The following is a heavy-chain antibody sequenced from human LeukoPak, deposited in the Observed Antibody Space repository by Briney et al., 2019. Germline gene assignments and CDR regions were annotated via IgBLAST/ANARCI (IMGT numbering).Heavy chain of an antibody. J-gene: IGHJ5*02. V-gene: IGHV3-30*03. Sequence: GGSLRLSCAASGFTFSSYGMHWVRQAPGKGLEWVAVISYDGSNKYYADSVKGRFTISRDNSKNTLYLQMNSLRAEDTAVYYCASGKWELSPWGQGTLVTVSS. CDR2: ISYDGSNK. CDR1: GFTFSSYG. CDR3: ASGKWELSP. D-gene: IGHD1-26*01.